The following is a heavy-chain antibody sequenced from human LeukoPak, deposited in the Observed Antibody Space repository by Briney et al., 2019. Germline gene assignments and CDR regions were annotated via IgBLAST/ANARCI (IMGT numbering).Heavy chain of an antibody. J-gene: IGHJ5*02. Sequence: SETLSLTCAVYGGSFSGYYWSWIRQPPGRGLEWIGEINHSGSTNYNPSLKSRVTISVDTSKNQFSLKLSSVTAADTAVYYCVRGQSSHRVRCLLLNWFDPWGQGTLVTVSS. CDR1: GGSFSGYY. V-gene: IGHV4-34*01. D-gene: IGHD4-17*01. CDR3: VRGQSSHRVRCLLLNWFDP. CDR2: INHSGST.